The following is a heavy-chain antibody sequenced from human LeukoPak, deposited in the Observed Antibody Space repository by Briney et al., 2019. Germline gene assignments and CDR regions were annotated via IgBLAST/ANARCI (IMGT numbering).Heavy chain of an antibody. V-gene: IGHV1-2*02. D-gene: IGHD1-1*01. CDR1: GYTFTGYY. Sequence: GASVKVSCKASGYTFTGYYMHWVRQAPGQGLEWMGWINPNSGGADYVQKFQGRVTMTRDTSISTVYMEMSRLTSDDTAVYYCARLREDINWYFDYWGQGTLVAVSS. CDR3: ARLREDINWYFDY. CDR2: INPNSGGA. J-gene: IGHJ4*02.